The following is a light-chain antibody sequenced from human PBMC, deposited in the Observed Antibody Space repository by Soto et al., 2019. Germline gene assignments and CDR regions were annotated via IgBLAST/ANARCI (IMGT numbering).Light chain of an antibody. CDR1: SSDVGVYY. CDR3: SSFAGNNNLV. Sequence: QSALTQPPSASGSPGQSVTISCTGTSSDVGVYYVSWYQQHPGKAPKLMIYEVSKRPSGVPDRFSGSKSGTTASLTVSGLQAEDEADYYCSSFAGNNNLVFGGGTKLTVL. CDR2: EVS. J-gene: IGLJ2*01. V-gene: IGLV2-8*01.